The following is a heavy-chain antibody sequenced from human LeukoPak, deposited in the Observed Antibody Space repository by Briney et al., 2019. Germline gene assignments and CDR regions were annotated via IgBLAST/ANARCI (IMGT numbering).Heavy chain of an antibody. Sequence: SETLSLTRAVYVGSFSGYYSSWIPQPPGKGLECIGEINHTGSTNYNPSPKSRVTISVDTSKNQFSLKLSSVTAADTAVYYCARGHPYHSSGYYFRYHFDYWGQGTLVTVSS. D-gene: IGHD3-22*01. CDR1: VGSFSGYY. CDR3: ARGHPYHSSGYYFRYHFDY. CDR2: INHTGST. V-gene: IGHV4-34*01. J-gene: IGHJ4*02.